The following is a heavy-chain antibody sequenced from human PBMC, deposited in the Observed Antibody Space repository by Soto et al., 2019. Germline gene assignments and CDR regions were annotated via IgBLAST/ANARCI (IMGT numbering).Heavy chain of an antibody. CDR1: GGTFSSYA. CDR3: ARVCSGGSCYSRRGNWFDP. CDR2: IIPIFGTA. D-gene: IGHD2-15*01. J-gene: IGHJ5*02. Sequence: QVQLVQSGAEVKKPGSSVKVSCKASGGTFSSYAISWVRQAPGQGLEWMGGIIPIFGTANYAQKFQGRVTITADESTSTAYMELSSLRSEDTAVYYCARVCSGGSCYSRRGNWFDPWGQGTLVXVSS. V-gene: IGHV1-69*01.